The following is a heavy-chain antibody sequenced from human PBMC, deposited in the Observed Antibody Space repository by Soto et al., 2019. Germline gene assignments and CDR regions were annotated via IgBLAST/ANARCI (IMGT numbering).Heavy chain of an antibody. Sequence: QVQLVESGGGVVQPGRSLRLSCAASGFTFSSYAMHWVRQAPGKGLEWVAVISYDGSKKYYADSVKGRFTISRDNSKNTLYLQMNSLRAEDTAVYYCARDVGGGWFYFQHWGQGTLVTVSS. CDR3: ARDVGGGWFYFQH. D-gene: IGHD6-19*01. CDR2: ISYDGSKK. J-gene: IGHJ1*01. V-gene: IGHV3-30-3*01. CDR1: GFTFSSYA.